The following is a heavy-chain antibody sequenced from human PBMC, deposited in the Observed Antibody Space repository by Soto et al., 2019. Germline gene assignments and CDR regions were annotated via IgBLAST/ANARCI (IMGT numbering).Heavy chain of an antibody. Sequence: PGGSLRLSCAASGFTFSSYWMSWVRQAPGKGLEWVANIRPDGSEKYYVDSVKGRFTISRDNAKNSLYLQMNSLRAEDTAVYYCARYCSSTSCYPGWAFWGQGTTVTVSS. J-gene: IGHJ6*02. CDR2: IRPDGSEK. D-gene: IGHD2-2*01. CDR1: GFTFSSYW. CDR3: ARYCSSTSCYPGWAF. V-gene: IGHV3-7*01.